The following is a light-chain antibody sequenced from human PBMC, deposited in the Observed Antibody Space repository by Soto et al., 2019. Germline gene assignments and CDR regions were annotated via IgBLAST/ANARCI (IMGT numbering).Light chain of an antibody. Sequence: VLTQSPGTLYFSPGERAILSCRASPGVNTKDLAWYQHKSGQTPRLLIYATSTRAAGVPDRFSGSGSGTDFTLIVAGLQPEDFAMYYCHQSGSSPTXGQGTKVDIK. V-gene: IGKV3-20*01. J-gene: IGKJ1*01. CDR1: PGVNTKD. CDR2: ATS. CDR3: HQSGSSPT.